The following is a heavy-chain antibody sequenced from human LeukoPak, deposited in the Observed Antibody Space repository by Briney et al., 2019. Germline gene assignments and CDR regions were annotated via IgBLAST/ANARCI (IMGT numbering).Heavy chain of an antibody. V-gene: IGHV4-59*01. CDR3: ARSVLRGIVVVTAGY. Sequence: KPSETLSLTCTVSGGSISSYYWSWIRQPPGKGLEWIGYIYYSGSTNYNPSLKSRVTISVDTSKNQFSLKLSSVTAADTAVYYCARSVLRGIVVVTAGYWGQGTLVTVSS. J-gene: IGHJ4*02. D-gene: IGHD2-21*02. CDR2: IYYSGST. CDR1: GGSISSYY.